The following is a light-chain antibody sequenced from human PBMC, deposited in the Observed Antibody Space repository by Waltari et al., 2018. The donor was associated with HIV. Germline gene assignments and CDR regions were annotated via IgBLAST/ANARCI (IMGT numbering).Light chain of an antibody. CDR1: TGGVVNYNY. CDR2: EVS. V-gene: IGLV2-8*01. CDR3: AAWDDSLNALYV. Sequence: QSALTQPPSASGSPGQSVTISCTGATGGVVNYNYVSWYQQHPGKVPKLLIYEVSKRPSGVPDRFSGSKSGTSASLAISGLQSEDEADYYCAAWDDSLNALYVFGTGTKVIVL. J-gene: IGLJ1*01.